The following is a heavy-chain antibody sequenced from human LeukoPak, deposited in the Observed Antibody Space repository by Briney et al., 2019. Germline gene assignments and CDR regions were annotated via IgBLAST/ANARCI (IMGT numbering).Heavy chain of an antibody. CDR2: INAGNDNT. J-gene: IGHJ4*02. Sequence: ASVKVSCKASGYTFTSYGISWVRQAPGQGLEWMGWINAGNDNTKYSQKFQGRVTITRDTSATTAYMELSSLRSEDTAVYYCARDPLVGSGSYMDYWGQGTLVTVSS. D-gene: IGHD3-10*01. CDR1: GYTFTSYG. CDR3: ARDPLVGSGSYMDY. V-gene: IGHV1-3*01.